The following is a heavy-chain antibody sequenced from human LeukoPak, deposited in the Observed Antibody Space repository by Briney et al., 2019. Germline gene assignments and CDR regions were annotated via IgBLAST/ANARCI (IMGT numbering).Heavy chain of an antibody. J-gene: IGHJ6*02. CDR2: INHSGST. D-gene: IGHD3-3*01. CDR1: GGSFSGYY. CDR3: AIETGGGSYDFWSGYSSYGMDV. V-gene: IGHV4-34*01. Sequence: NTSETLSLTCAVYGGSFSGYYWSWIRQPPGKGLEWIGEINHSGSTNYNPSLKSRVTISVDTSKNQFSLKLSSVTAADTAVYYCAIETGGGSYDFWSGYSSYGMDVWGQGTTVTVSS.